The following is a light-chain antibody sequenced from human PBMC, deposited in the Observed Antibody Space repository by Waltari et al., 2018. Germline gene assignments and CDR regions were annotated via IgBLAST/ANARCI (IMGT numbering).Light chain of an antibody. CDR1: QTINTY. Sequence: DIQMTQSPSSLSASVGDRVTITCRASQTINTYLNWYQQKPGNAPKLLIYAASNLHSGVPSRFSGSGSGTAFTLTISSLQPEDFATYYCQQTFTIPWTFGQGTKVEIK. V-gene: IGKV1-39*01. CDR2: AAS. J-gene: IGKJ1*01. CDR3: QQTFTIPWT.